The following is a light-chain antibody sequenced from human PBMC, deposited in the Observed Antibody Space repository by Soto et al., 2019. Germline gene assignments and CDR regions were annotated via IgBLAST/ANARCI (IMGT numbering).Light chain of an antibody. CDR2: GAS. V-gene: IGKV1-39*02. J-gene: IGKJ1*01. Sequence: DIPMTQSPSSLSASIGDRVTITCRASQSISVYLHWYQQKPGKAPNLLIHGASNLQSGVPSRFSGSGSGTQFTLTISSLQPDDFATYFCQLYRISWSFGQGTKVEIK. CDR1: QSISVY. CDR3: QLYRISWS.